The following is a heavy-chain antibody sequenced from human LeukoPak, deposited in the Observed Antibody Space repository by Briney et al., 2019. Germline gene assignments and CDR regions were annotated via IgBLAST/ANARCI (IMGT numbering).Heavy chain of an antibody. D-gene: IGHD3-3*01. V-gene: IGHV4-59*01. CDR2: IYYSGST. Sequence: SETLSLTCTVSGGPISSYYWSWIRQPPGKGLEXIGYIYYSGSTNYNPSLKSRVTISVDXSKNQFSLKLSSVTAADTAVYYCARVPLRFLEPFDYWGQGTLVTVSS. CDR3: ARVPLRFLEPFDY. CDR1: GGPISSYY. J-gene: IGHJ4*02.